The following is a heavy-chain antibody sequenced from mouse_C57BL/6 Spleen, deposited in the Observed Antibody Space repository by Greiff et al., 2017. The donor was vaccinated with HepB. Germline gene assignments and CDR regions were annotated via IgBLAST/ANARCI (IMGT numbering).Heavy chain of an antibody. Sequence: VHLVESGPELVKPGASVKISCKASGYAFSSSWMNWVKQRPGKGLEWIGRIYPGDGDTNYNGKFKGKATLTADKSSSTAYMQLSSLTSEDSAVYFCARTIYSGYFDVWGTGTTVTVSS. V-gene: IGHV1-82*01. CDR2: IYPGDGDT. J-gene: IGHJ1*03. D-gene: IGHD2-1*01. CDR3: ARTIYSGYFDV. CDR1: GYAFSSSW.